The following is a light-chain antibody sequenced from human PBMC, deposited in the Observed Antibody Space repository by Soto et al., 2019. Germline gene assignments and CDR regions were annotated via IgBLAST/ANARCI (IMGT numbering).Light chain of an antibody. CDR3: CSFAGGSRLYL. CDR1: SSDVGAYNY. J-gene: IGLJ1*01. CDR2: EVS. V-gene: IGLV2-14*01. Sequence: QSALTQPASVSGSPGQSITVSCTGTSSDVGAYNYVSWYQQNPGQAPKLMIYEVSYRPSGVSNRFSGSKSGNTASLTISGPPAAGEGEFYRCSFAGGSRLYLFGTGTKLTLL.